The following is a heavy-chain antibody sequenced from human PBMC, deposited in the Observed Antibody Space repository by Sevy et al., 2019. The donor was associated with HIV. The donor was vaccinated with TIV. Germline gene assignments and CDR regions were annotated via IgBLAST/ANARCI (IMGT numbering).Heavy chain of an antibody. CDR3: ARDLRVSFSSSRSYYYYYMDV. CDR2: ISSSGSTI. D-gene: IGHD6-13*01. J-gene: IGHJ6*03. V-gene: IGHV3-11*01. CDR1: GFTFSDYY. Sequence: GGSLRLSCAASGFTFSDYYMSWIRQAPGKGLEWVSYISSSGSTIYYADSVKGRFTISRDNAKNSLYLQMNSLRAEDTAVYYCARDLRVSFSSSRSYYYYYMDVWGKGTTVTVSS.